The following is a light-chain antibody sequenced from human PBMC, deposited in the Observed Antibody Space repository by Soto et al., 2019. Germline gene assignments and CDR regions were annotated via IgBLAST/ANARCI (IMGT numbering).Light chain of an antibody. CDR3: QQYGHSLWT. Sequence: EIVLTRSPGTLSLSPGERASLSCRASQSVSSGHLAWYQQKPGQAPRLLIYGASSRATGIPDRFSGSGSGTDFTLTISRLEPEDYAVYYCQQYGHSLWTFGQGTKVHIK. CDR2: GAS. J-gene: IGKJ1*01. V-gene: IGKV3-20*01. CDR1: QSVSSGH.